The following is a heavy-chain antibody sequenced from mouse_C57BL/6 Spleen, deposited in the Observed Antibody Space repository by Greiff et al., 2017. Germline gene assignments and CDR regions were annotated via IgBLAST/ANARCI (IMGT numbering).Heavy chain of an antibody. Sequence: QVQLQQPGAELVKPGASVKLSCKASGYTFTSYWMQWVKQRPGQGLEWIGEIDPSDSYTNYNQKFKGKATLTVDTSSSTAYMQLSSLTSEDSSVYYCARWGGSSPDYAMDYWGQGTSVTVSS. V-gene: IGHV1-50*01. D-gene: IGHD1-1*01. CDR3: ARWGGSSPDYAMDY. J-gene: IGHJ4*01. CDR2: IDPSDSYT. CDR1: GYTFTSYW.